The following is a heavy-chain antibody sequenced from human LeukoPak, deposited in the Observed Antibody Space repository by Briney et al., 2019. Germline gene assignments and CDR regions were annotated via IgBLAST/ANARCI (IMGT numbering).Heavy chain of an antibody. CDR1: TGSFLGYY. D-gene: IGHD3-16*01. J-gene: IGHJ1*01. V-gene: IGHV4-34*01. Sequence: PSETPSLTCAVSTGSFLGYYWSWLRQPPGKGLEWIGEIIHSGKTNFNPSLKSRVTISVDTSKKHFSLNLTSVTAADTAVYYCARGSYFQYWDQGTPVIVSS. CDR3: ARGSYFQY. CDR2: IIHSGKT.